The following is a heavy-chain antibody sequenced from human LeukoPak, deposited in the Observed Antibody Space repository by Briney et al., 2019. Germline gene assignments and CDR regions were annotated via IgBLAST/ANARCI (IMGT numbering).Heavy chain of an antibody. D-gene: IGHD4-23*01. V-gene: IGHV1-24*01. CDR1: GYTLTELS. Sequence: GASVTVSCTVSGYTLTELSMHWLRQAPGKGLEWMGGFDPEDGETIYAQKFQGRVTMTEDTSTDTAYMELSSLRSEDTAVYYCARGFNRNSGWGYWGQGTLVTVSS. J-gene: IGHJ4*02. CDR3: ARGFNRNSGWGY. CDR2: FDPEDGET.